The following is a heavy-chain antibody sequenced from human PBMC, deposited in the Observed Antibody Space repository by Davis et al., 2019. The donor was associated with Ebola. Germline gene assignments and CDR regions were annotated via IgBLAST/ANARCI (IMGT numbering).Heavy chain of an antibody. V-gene: IGHV3-48*04. CDR3: ARDVVVVPAAIYYYYGMDV. CDR1: GFTFSSYS. D-gene: IGHD2-2*02. CDR2: ISSSGSTI. Sequence: GGSLRLSCAASGFTFSSYSMNWVRQAPGKGLEWVSYISSSGSTIYYADSVKGRFTISRDNAKNSLYLQMNSLRAEDTAVYYCARDVVVVPAAIYYYYGMDVWGQGTTVTVSS. J-gene: IGHJ6*02.